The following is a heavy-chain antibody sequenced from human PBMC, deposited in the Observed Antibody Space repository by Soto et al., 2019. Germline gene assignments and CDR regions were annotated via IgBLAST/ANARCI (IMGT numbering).Heavy chain of an antibody. Sequence: SSETLSLTCTVSGGSISSSSYYWGWIRQPPGKGLEWIGSIYYSGSTYYNPSLKSRVTISVDTSKNQFSLKLSSVTAADTAVYYCARPMPNSGWYSDWGRGTLVTVSS. J-gene: IGHJ4*02. CDR1: GGSISSSSYY. D-gene: IGHD6-19*01. V-gene: IGHV4-39*01. CDR2: IYYSGST. CDR3: ARPMPNSGWYSD.